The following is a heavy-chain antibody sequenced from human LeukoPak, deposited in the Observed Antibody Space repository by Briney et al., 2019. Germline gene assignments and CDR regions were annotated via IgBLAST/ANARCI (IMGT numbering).Heavy chain of an antibody. Sequence: ASVKVSCKASGYTFTDYYMHWVQQAPGKGLEWMGLVDPEDGETIYAEKFQGRVTITADTSTDTAYMELSSLRSEDTAVYYCATGRCGGDCYVNWFDPWGQGTLVTVSS. J-gene: IGHJ5*02. V-gene: IGHV1-69-2*01. CDR3: ATGRCGGDCYVNWFDP. CDR1: GYTFTDYY. CDR2: VDPEDGET. D-gene: IGHD2-21*01.